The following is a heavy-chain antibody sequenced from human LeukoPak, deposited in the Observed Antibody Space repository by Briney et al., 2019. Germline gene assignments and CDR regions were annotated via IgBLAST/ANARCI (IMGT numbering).Heavy chain of an antibody. D-gene: IGHD4-17*01. CDR3: WGRGTVTPWDWFDP. Sequence: PSETLSLTCAVYGGSFSGYYWSWIRQPPGKGLEWIGEINHSGSTNYNPSLKSRVTISVDTSKNQFSLKLSSVTAADTAVYYCWGRGTVTPWDWFDPWGQGTLVTVSS. CDR1: GGSFSGYY. CDR2: INHSGST. V-gene: IGHV4-34*01. J-gene: IGHJ5*02.